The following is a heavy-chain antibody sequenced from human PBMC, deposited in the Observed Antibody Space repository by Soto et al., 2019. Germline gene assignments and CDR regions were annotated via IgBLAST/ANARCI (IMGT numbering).Heavy chain of an antibody. Sequence: QVQLQESGPGLVKPSQTLSLTCTVSGGSITSGDYYWSWIRQPPGKGLGWIGYILYSGTTNYNPSLESRLTVSGDTSKNQFSLILTSVTAADTAVYDCARNGALDYWGRGTLVTVSS. CDR1: GGSITSGDYY. V-gene: IGHV4-30-4*01. CDR3: ARNGALDY. D-gene: IGHD2-8*01. CDR2: ILYSGTT. J-gene: IGHJ4*02.